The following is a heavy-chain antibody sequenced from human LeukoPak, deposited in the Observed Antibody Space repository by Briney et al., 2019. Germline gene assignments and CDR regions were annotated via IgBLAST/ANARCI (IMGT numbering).Heavy chain of an antibody. J-gene: IGHJ4*02. Sequence: GGSLRLSCAASGFTFSNYGMHWVRQAPGKGLEWVALIWYDGSNKYYADSVRGRFTISRDNSKNTLYLQMKSLRVEDTAVYYCASPRGSVGATESYYFDYWGQGTLVTVSS. CDR2: IWYDGSNK. V-gene: IGHV3-33*01. CDR1: GFTFSNYG. D-gene: IGHD1-26*01. CDR3: ASPRGSVGATESYYFDY.